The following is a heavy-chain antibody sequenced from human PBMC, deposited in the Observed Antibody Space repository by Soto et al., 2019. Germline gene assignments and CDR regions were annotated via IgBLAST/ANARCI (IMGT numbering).Heavy chain of an antibody. Sequence: QLQLQESGPGLVKPSETLSLTCTVSGGSISSSSYYWGWIRQPPGKGLEWIGYIFYTGSTYYNPSLKSRVTISVDTSKNQFSLKLSSVTAANTAVYYCARRSRYYDRSGYCFDYWGQGTLDTVSS. D-gene: IGHD3-22*01. J-gene: IGHJ4*02. CDR2: IFYTGST. V-gene: IGHV4-39*01. CDR3: ARRSRYYDRSGYCFDY. CDR1: GGSISSSSYY.